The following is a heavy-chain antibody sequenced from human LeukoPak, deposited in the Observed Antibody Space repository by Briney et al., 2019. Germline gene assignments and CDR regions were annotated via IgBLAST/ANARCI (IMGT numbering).Heavy chain of an antibody. Sequence: SETLSLTCTVSGGSISSYYWSWIRQPPGKGLEWIGYIYYSGSTNYNPSLKSRVTISVDTSKNQFSLKLSSVTAADTAVYYCARDHPMVDYYYDSSGYSFFDYWGQGTLVTVSS. CDR3: ARDHPMVDYYYDSSGYSFFDY. CDR1: GGSISSYY. V-gene: IGHV4-59*01. J-gene: IGHJ4*02. CDR2: IYYSGST. D-gene: IGHD3-22*01.